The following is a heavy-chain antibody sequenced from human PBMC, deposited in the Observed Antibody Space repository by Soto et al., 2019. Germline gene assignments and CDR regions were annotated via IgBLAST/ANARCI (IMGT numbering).Heavy chain of an antibody. J-gene: IGHJ6*02. V-gene: IGHV1-24*01. CDR1: GYTLTELS. D-gene: IGHD3-9*01. CDR2: FDPEDGET. CDR3: ARGRLRYFEYYYYGMDV. Sequence: ASVKVSCKXSGYTLTELSMHWVRQAPGKGLEWMGGFDPEDGETIYAQKFQGRVTMTEDTSTDTAYMELSSLRSEDTAVYYCARGRLRYFEYYYYGMDVWGQGTTVTVSS.